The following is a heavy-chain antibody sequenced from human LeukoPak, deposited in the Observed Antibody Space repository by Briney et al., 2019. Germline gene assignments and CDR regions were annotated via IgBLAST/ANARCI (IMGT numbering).Heavy chain of an antibody. D-gene: IGHD3-10*01. V-gene: IGHV4-59*08. Sequence: SETLSLTCTVSGGSISGYYCSWVRQPPGKEMEWIGYVYSSGNTNYNPSLKSRVTLSVDTSKNQFSLRLVSVTAADTAVYYCARHPPSSAGAYDIWGQGTMVTVSS. CDR3: ARHPPSSAGAYDI. CDR1: GGSISGYY. J-gene: IGHJ3*02. CDR2: VYSSGNT.